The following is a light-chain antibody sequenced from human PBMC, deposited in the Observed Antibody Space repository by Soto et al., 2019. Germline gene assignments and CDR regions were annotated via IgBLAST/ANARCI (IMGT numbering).Light chain of an antibody. CDR3: QQYGRSPFT. CDR2: GAS. J-gene: IGKJ3*01. Sequence: ESALTQSPGTLSLSPGERATLSCRASQSVSSSYLAWYQQKPGQAPRRLIYGASSRATGIPGRVRGSGSGTDFPLTISRLEPEDFAVYSCQQYGRSPFTFGPGNKVDIK. CDR1: QSVSSSY. V-gene: IGKV3-20*01.